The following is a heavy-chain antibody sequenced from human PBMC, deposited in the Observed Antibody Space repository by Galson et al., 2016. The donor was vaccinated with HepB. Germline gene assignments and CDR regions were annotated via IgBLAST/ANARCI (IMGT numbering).Heavy chain of an antibody. CDR2: IIPMSGAP. CDR1: GNTFNTYG. Sequence: ASGNTFNTYGFNWVRQAPGQGLEWMGGIIPMSGAPNYAQRFQGRVTITADESTTTVYMELSSLTSEDTAFYYCARREILTAYYSPFDFWGQGTLVTVSS. CDR3: ARREILTAYYSPFDF. D-gene: IGHD3-9*01. V-gene: IGHV1-69*01. J-gene: IGHJ4*02.